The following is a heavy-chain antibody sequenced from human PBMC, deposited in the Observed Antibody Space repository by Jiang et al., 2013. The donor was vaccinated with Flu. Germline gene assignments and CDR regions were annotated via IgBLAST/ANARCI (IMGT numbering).Heavy chain of an antibody. Sequence: GAEVKKPGASVQVSCKASGYTFTSYYIHWVRQAPGQGLEWMGVINPNSGSTSYAQEFQGRVTMTRDTSTSTVYMELSSLRSEDTAVYYCARDKVNLSGWSADYWGQGTLVTVSS. V-gene: IGHV1-46*01. CDR3: ARDKVNLSGWSADY. D-gene: IGHD6-19*01. J-gene: IGHJ4*02. CDR2: INPNSGST. CDR1: GYTFTSYY.